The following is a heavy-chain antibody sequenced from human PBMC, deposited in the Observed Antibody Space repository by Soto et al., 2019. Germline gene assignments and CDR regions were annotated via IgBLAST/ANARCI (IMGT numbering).Heavy chain of an antibody. J-gene: IGHJ6*02. CDR2: IYYTGST. Sequence: SETLSLTCTGSSGSISTYYWSWIRQPPGKGLEWIGYIYYTGSTNYNPSLKTRVAISMDTSKNQFSLNLSSVTAADTAVYYCARWSCRLRFSGFCGMDVWGQGTTVTVSS. V-gene: IGHV4-59*01. D-gene: IGHD3-3*01. CDR3: ARWSCRLRFSGFCGMDV. CDR1: SGSISTYY.